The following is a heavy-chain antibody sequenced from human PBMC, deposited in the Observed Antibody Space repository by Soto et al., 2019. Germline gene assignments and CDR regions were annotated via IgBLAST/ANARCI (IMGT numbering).Heavy chain of an antibody. V-gene: IGHV3-15*01. CDR3: LTDPYCTDGVCSFPYYNYAVHV. CDR1: GFTVSDAW. Sequence: EVQLVESGGGLVKPGESLRLSCAASGFTVSDAWMSWVRQAPGKGLEWVGRIRSKADGGTTDFPSPVKGRFTISRDDSKNTLHLQMNSLKTEDTAMYYCLTDPYCTDGVCSFPYYNYAVHVWGQGTTVTVSS. J-gene: IGHJ6*02. CDR2: IRSKADGGTT. D-gene: IGHD2-8*01.